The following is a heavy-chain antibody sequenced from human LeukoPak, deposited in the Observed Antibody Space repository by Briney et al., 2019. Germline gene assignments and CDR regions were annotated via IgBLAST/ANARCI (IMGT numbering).Heavy chain of an antibody. CDR3: ARDNCSGGSCFHASYYYGMDV. CDR2: INHSGST. J-gene: IGHJ6*02. D-gene: IGHD2-15*01. V-gene: IGHV4-34*01. CDR1: GGSFSGYY. Sequence: PSETLSLTCAVYGGSFSGYYWSWIRQPPGKGLEWIGEINHSGSTNYNPSLKSRVTISVDTSKNQFSLKLSSVTVADTAVYYCARDNCSGGSCFHASYYYGMDVWGQGTTVTVSS.